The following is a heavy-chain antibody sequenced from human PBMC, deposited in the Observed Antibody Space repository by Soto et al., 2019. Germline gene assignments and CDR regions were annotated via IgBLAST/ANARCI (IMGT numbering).Heavy chain of an antibody. D-gene: IGHD1-1*01. CDR1: VDSISNYY. V-gene: IGHV4-59*01. Sequence: SETLSLTCTVSVDSISNYYWSWIRQPPGKGLEWIAYFSDSGSTNYNPSLKSRVTISVDTSKNQFSLHLSSVTAADTAVYYCTKCGADQYNWNAGVIDYWGQGTLVTVSS. J-gene: IGHJ4*02. CDR2: FSDSGST. CDR3: TKCGADQYNWNAGVIDY.